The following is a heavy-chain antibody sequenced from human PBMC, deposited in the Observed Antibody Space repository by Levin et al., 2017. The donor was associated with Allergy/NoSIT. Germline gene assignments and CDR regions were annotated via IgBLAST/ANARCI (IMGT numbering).Heavy chain of an antibody. CDR3: AKDSGYNFGHCSS. CDR2: TPFDGKTT. Sequence: GGSLRLSCVASGFTFSAYGMHWVRQAPGKGLEWVAFTPFDGKTTHYVHSVKGRFSISRDNSKRTLYLHLNSVTAEDTAVYYCAKDSGYNFGHCSSWGQGTLVTVSS. CDR1: GFTFSAYG. V-gene: IGHV3-30*02. J-gene: IGHJ5*02. D-gene: IGHD1-1*01.